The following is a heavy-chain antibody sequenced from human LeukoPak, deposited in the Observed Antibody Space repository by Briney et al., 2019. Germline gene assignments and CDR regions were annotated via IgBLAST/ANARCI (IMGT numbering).Heavy chain of an antibody. CDR3: AKGAKRLGYCSGGTCYSNYDYYYMDV. CDR2: ISGSGGST. CDR1: GFTFSSYA. V-gene: IGHV3-23*01. D-gene: IGHD2-15*01. J-gene: IGHJ6*03. Sequence: GGSLRLSCAASGFTFSSYAMSWVRQAPGKGLEWVSAISGSGGSTYYADSVKGRFTISRDNSKNTLYLQMNSLRAEDTAVYYCAKGAKRLGYCSGGTCYSNYDYYYMDVWGKGTTVTISS.